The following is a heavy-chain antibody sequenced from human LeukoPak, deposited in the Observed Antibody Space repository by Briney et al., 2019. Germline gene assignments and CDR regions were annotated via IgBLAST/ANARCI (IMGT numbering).Heavy chain of an antibody. D-gene: IGHD6-6*01. CDR2: IIPIFGTA. CDR1: GGTFSSYA. J-gene: IGHJ6*03. Sequence: SVKVSCKASGGTFSSYAISWVRQAPGQGLEWMGGIIPIFGTANYAQKFQGRVTITTDESTSTAYMELSSLRSEDTAVYYCASEKVPSIAACGTVGYYYYYMDVWGKGTTVTVSS. CDR3: ASEKVPSIAACGTVGYYYYYMDV. V-gene: IGHV1-69*05.